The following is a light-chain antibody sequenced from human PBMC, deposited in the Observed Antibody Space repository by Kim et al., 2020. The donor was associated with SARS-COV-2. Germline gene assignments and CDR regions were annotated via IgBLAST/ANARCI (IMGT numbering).Light chain of an antibody. CDR3: SSYASVSTYV. CDR2: DVS. V-gene: IGLV2-14*03. J-gene: IGLJ1*01. Sequence: QSITISCIGTSSDIGIYSFVSWYQQHSGKAPKLVIYDVSHRPSGISNRFSGSKSGNTASLTISGLQAEDEADYYCSSYASVSTYVFGPGTKVTVL. CDR1: SSDIGIYSF.